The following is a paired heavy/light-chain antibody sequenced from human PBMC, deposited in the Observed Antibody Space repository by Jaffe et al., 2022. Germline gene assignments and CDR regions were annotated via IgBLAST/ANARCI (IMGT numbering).Heavy chain of an antibody. V-gene: IGHV4-34*01. Sequence: QVQLQQWGAGLLKPSETLSLTCAVYGGSFSDYFWTWIRQPPGKGLEWIGEINHSGSTNYNPSLKSRVIISVDTSKNQFSLKLSSVTAADAAVYYCARPYYHDGSSYLSYWGQGTRVTVSS. J-gene: IGHJ4*02. D-gene: IGHD3-22*01. CDR3: ARPYYHDGSSYLSY. CDR1: GGSFSDYF. CDR2: INHSGST.
Light chain of an antibody. V-gene: IGKV3-20*01. CDR1: QSVSSSH. J-gene: IGKJ2*02. Sequence: EIVLTQSPGTLSLSPGERATLSCRASQSVSSSHLAWYQQKPGQVPRLLIYGASNRATGIPDRFSGSGSGTDFTLTISRLEPEDFAVYYCQQYGTSPRTFGQGTKLEIK. CDR3: QQYGTSPRT. CDR2: GAS.